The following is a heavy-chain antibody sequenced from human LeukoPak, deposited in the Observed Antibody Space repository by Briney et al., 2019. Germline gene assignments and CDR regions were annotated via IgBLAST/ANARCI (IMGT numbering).Heavy chain of an antibody. J-gene: IGHJ4*02. CDR3: AKTSGYSNTWYEV. CDR2: IGNSGSRT. V-gene: IGHV3-23*01. CDR1: GFTFRSYA. Sequence: GGSLRLSCAASGFTFRSYAMSWVRQAPGKGLEWVSGIGNSGSRTYYADSVKGRFTISRDNSKNMLYLQLNSLRAEDTAMYYCAKTSGYSNTWYEVWGQGTLVTVSS. D-gene: IGHD6-13*01.